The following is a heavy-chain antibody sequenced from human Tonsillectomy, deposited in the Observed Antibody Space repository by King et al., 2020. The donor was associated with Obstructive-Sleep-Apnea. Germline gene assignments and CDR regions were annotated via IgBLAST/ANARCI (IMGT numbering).Heavy chain of an antibody. CDR2: IYNSGST. D-gene: IGHD6-13*01. Sequence: QLQESGPGLVKPSGTLSLTCAVSGGSISSGNWWTWVRQPPGKGLEWIGEIYNSGSTHYNPSLKSRVAISVDRSKNRFSLKLTSVTAADTAVYYCARSPTLEAAGMALGYWGQGTLVTVSS. V-gene: IGHV4-4*02. CDR1: GGSISSGNW. J-gene: IGHJ4*02. CDR3: ARSPTLEAAGMALGY.